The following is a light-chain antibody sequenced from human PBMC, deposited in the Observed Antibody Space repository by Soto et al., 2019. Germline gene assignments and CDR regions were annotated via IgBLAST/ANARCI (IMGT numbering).Light chain of an antibody. CDR1: QSISSN. J-gene: IGKJ1*01. CDR3: QQYKNRPQT. V-gene: IGKV3-15*01. Sequence: TKWSATVSGSTGERATLSCRASQSISSNLAWYQQKPGQAPRLLMFRTSTRATGIPARFSGSGSGTEFTLTISILQSGDLAVYFCQQYKNRPQTFGQGTKVDIK. CDR2: RTS.